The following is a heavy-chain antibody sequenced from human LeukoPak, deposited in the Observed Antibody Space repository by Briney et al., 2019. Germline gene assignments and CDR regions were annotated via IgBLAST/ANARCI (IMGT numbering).Heavy chain of an antibody. D-gene: IGHD3-10*01. V-gene: IGHV4-30-4*07. J-gene: IGHJ6*03. Sequence: PSETLSLTCTVSGGSISSGGYSWSWIRQPPGKGLEWIGYIYYSGSTYYNPSLKSRVTISVDTSKNQFSLKLSSVTAADTAVYYCARARRITMVRGVIISNYYYYYMDVWAKGPRSPSP. CDR1: GGSISSGGYS. CDR2: IYYSGST. CDR3: ARARRITMVRGVIISNYYYYYMDV.